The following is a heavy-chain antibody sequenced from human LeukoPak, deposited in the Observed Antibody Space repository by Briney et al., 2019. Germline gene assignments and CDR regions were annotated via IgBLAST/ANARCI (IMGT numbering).Heavy chain of an antibody. V-gene: IGHV4-59*01. J-gene: IGHJ4*02. CDR3: ARAGGRDNSYGFQDY. CDR2: IYYSGST. Sequence: SETLSLTCTVSGGSISSYYWSWIRQPPGKGLEWIGYIYYSGSTNYNPSLKSRVTISVDTSKNQFSLKLSSVTAADTAVYYCARAGGRDNSYGFQDYWGQGTLVTVSS. D-gene: IGHD5-18*01. CDR1: GGSISSYY.